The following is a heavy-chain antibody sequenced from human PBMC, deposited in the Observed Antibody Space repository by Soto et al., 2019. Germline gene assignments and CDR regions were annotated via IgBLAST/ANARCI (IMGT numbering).Heavy chain of an antibody. CDR2: INWNGGST. V-gene: IGHV3-20*01. CDR1: GFTFNTYT. CDR3: ATEVRGAAAGAFDI. D-gene: IGHD3-10*01. Sequence: GGSLRLSCAASGFTFNTYTMSWVRQAPGKGLEWVSGINWNGGSTGYADSVKGRFTISRDNAKNSLYLQMNSLRAEDTTLYHCATEVRGAAAGAFDIWGQGTMVTVSS. J-gene: IGHJ3*02.